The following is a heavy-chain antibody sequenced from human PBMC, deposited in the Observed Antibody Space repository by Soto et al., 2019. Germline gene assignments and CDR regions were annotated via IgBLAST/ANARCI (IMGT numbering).Heavy chain of an antibody. CDR2: TYYRSKWYN. CDR1: GDSVPSNSAA. V-gene: IGHV6-1*01. CDR3: ARDIFRYCSSTSCYDYFDY. D-gene: IGHD2-2*01. J-gene: IGHJ4*02. Sequence: SQTLSLTCAISGDSVPSNSAAWNWIRQSPSRGLEWLGRTYYRSKWYNDYAVSVKSRITINPDTSKNQFSLQLNSVTPEDTAVYYCARDIFRYCSSTSCYDYFDYWGQGTLVTVSS.